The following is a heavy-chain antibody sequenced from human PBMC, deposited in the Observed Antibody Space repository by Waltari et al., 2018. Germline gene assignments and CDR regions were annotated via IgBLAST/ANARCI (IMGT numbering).Heavy chain of an antibody. CDR2: IKQDGSDK. CDR3: ARVANHWGRDV. J-gene: IGHJ4*02. CDR1: GCTFSAYS. D-gene: IGHD7-27*01. V-gene: IGHV3-7*04. Sequence: EVHLVESGGGLVQPGGSLRLSCAASGCTFSAYSLTWARQAPGKGLEWVANIKQDGSDKYYVDSGTGRFTISRDNAKNSLFLQMNSLRAEDTAVYYCARVANHWGRDVWGQGTLVTVSS.